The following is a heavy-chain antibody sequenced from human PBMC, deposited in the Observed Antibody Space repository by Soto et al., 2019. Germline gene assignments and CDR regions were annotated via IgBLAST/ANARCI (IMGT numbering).Heavy chain of an antibody. CDR3: ATAIADDAFDI. V-gene: IGHV1-3*01. J-gene: IGHJ3*02. D-gene: IGHD2-2*01. CDR2: INAGNGNT. CDR1: GYTFTSYA. Sequence: GASVKVSCKASGYTFTSYAMHWVRQAPGQRLEWMGWINAGNGNTKYSQKFQGRVTITRDTSASTAYMELSSLRFEDTAVYFCATAIADDAFDIWGRGTMATVSS.